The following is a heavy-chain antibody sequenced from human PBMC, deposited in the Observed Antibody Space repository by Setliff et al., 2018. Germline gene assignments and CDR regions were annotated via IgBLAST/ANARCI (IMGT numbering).Heavy chain of an antibody. D-gene: IGHD5-18*01. CDR3: ASNRAAMALDDP. CDR2: IHYRGTT. J-gene: IGHJ5*02. V-gene: IGHV4-39*01. Sequence: PSETLSLTCTVSGDSITSGTYYWGWIRQPPGKGLEWIGRIHYRGTTYSNVSLSSRLTISVDTSKNQFSLQLTSVTAADTAVYYCASNRAAMALDDPWGQGKLVTVSS. CDR1: GDSITSGTYY.